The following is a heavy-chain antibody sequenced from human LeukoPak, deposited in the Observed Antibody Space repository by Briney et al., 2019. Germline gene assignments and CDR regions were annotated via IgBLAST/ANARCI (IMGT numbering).Heavy chain of an antibody. CDR3: ARSQNYDYVWGSYRAYNYYGMDV. CDR1: GFTVSSNY. Sequence: GGSLRLSCAASGFTVSSNYMSWVRQAPGKGLEWVSVIYSGGGTYYADSVKGRFTISRDNSKNTLYLQMNSLRAEDTAVYYCARSQNYDYVWGSYRAYNYYGMDVWGQGTTVTVSS. D-gene: IGHD3-16*02. J-gene: IGHJ6*02. CDR2: IYSGGGT. V-gene: IGHV3-66*01.